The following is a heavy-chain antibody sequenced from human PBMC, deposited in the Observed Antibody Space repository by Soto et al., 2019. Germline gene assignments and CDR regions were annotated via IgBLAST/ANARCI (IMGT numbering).Heavy chain of an antibody. CDR3: ARGLYSSSPPFDY. J-gene: IGHJ4*02. V-gene: IGHV4-31*03. CDR2: IYYTGST. D-gene: IGHD6-13*01. CDR1: GGSISSGYY. Sequence: SETLSLTCTVSGGSISSGYYWTWIRQRPGEGLEWIGYIYYTGSTYYNPSLQNRVTISLDTSKNQFSLKLSSLTAAGTAVYYCARGLYSSSPPFDYWGQGTLVTVSS.